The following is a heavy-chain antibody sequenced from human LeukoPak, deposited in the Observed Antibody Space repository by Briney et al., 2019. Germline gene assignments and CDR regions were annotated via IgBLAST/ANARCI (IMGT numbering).Heavy chain of an antibody. Sequence: ASVTDSCKTSGYTFRNSGINWVRQAPGQGLEWMVWISGNNDNPNYGQKFQGRFAVTTDSSTTTAYMELRNLTFDDTAVYYCARDGTSTDDYWGQGTLVTVSS. D-gene: IGHD2-2*01. J-gene: IGHJ4*02. CDR2: ISGNNDNP. V-gene: IGHV1-18*01. CDR3: ARDGTSTDDY. CDR1: GYTFRNSG.